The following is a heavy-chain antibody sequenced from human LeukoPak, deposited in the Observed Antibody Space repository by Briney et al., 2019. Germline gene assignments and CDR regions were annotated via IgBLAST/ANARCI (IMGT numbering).Heavy chain of an antibody. CDR2: INHSGST. V-gene: IGHV4-34*01. J-gene: IGHJ5*02. CDR1: GGSFSGYY. D-gene: IGHD6-19*01. CDR3: ARERIVVAGTSGWFDP. Sequence: PSETLSLTCAVYGGSFSGYYWSWIRQPPGKGLEWIGEINHSGSTNYNPSLKSRVTISVDTSKNQFSLKLSSVTAADTAVYYCARERIVVAGTSGWFDPWGQGTLVTVSS.